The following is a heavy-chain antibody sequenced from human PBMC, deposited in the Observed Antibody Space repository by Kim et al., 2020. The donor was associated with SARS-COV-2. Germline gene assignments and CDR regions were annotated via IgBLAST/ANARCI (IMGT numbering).Heavy chain of an antibody. J-gene: IGHJ4*02. V-gene: IGHV3-15*01. Sequence: VKGRFTISRDDSKNTLYLQMNSLKTEDTAVYYCTTGVVEMGYYGSGSYGYWGQGTLVTVSS. D-gene: IGHD3-10*01. CDR3: TTGVVEMGYYGSGSYGY.